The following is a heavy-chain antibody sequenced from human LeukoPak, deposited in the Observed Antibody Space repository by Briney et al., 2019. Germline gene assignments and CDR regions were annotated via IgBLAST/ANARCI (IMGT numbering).Heavy chain of an antibody. CDR2: ISGSGGST. Sequence: XFXXXXYAMSWVRQAPGKGLEWVSAISGSGGSTYYADSVKGRFTISRDNSKNTLYLQMNSLRAEDTAVYYCAKGAVAGTGGFDYWGQGTLVTVSS. V-gene: IGHV3-23*01. CDR1: XFXXXXYA. CDR3: AKGAVAGTGGFDY. J-gene: IGHJ4*02. D-gene: IGHD6-19*01.